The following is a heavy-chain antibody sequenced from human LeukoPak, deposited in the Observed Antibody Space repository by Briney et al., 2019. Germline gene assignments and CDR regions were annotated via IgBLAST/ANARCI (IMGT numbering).Heavy chain of an antibody. J-gene: IGHJ4*02. Sequence: PGGSLRLYCAASGFTFSSYSMNWVRQAPGKGLEWVLYISSSSSTIYYAASVRGRFTISRDNAKNSLYLQMNSLRAEDTAVYYCAREGPKFGDSMFDYWGQGTLVTVSS. CDR3: AREGPKFGDSMFDY. CDR2: ISSSSSTI. V-gene: IGHV3-48*01. CDR1: GFTFSSYS. D-gene: IGHD4-17*01.